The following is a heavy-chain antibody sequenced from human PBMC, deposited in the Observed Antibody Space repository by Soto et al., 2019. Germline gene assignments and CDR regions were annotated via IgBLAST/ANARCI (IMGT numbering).Heavy chain of an antibody. CDR1: GYTFTGYY. CDR2: INPNSGGT. CDR3: ARVHIPAANYYYYYGIDV. Sequence: RASVKVSCKASGYTFTGYYMHWVRQAPGQGLEWMGWINPNSGGTNYAQKFQGRVTMTRDTSISTAYMELSRLRSDDTAVYYCARVHIPAANYYYYYGIDVWGQGTTVTVSS. V-gene: IGHV1-2*02. D-gene: IGHD2-2*01. J-gene: IGHJ6*02.